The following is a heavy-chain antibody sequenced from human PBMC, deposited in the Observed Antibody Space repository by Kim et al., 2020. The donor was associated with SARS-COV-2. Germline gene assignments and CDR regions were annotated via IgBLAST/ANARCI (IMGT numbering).Heavy chain of an antibody. CDR3: ARVVGGGYYYYFDY. Sequence: SETLSLTCAVYGGSFSGYYWSWIRQPPGKGLEWIGEINHSGSTNYNPSLKSRVTISVDTSKNQFSLKLSSVTAADTAVYYCARVVGGGYYYYFDYWGQGTLVTVSS. CDR1: GGSFSGYY. J-gene: IGHJ4*02. D-gene: IGHD3-22*01. V-gene: IGHV4-34*01. CDR2: INHSGST.